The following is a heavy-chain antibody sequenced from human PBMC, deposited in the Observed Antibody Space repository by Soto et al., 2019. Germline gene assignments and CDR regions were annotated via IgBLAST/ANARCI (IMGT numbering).Heavy chain of an antibody. CDR3: ARLTTSIAAHSGEDY. CDR1: GGSFSGYY. J-gene: IGHJ4*02. V-gene: IGHV4-34*01. D-gene: IGHD6-6*01. CDR2: INHSGST. Sequence: SETLSLTCAVYGGSFSGYYWSWIRQPPGKGLEWIGEINHSGSTNYNPSLKSRVTISVDTSKNQFSLKLSSVTAADTAVYYCARLTTSIAAHSGEDYWGQGTLVT.